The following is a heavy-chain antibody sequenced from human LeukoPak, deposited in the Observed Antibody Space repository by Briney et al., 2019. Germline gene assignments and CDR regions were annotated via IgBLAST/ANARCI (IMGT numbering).Heavy chain of an antibody. Sequence: GSLRLSCAASGFTFSDYYVSWIRQAPGKGLEWIGEINHSGSTNYNPSLKSRVTISVDTSKNQFSLKLSSVTAADTAVYYCAGGSGYPTDYYYYGMDVWGQGTTVTVSS. CDR3: AGGSGYPTDYYYYGMDV. D-gene: IGHD5-12*01. J-gene: IGHJ6*02. CDR1: GFTFSDYY. CDR2: INHSGST. V-gene: IGHV4-34*01.